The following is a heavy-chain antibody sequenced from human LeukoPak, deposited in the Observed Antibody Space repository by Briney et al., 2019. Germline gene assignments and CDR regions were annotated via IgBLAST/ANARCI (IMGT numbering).Heavy chain of an antibody. CDR2: IIPILGIA. V-gene: IGHV1-69*04. Sequence: SVKVSCKASGGTFSSYAISWVRQAPGQGLEWMGRIIPILGIANYAQKFQGRVTITADKSTSTAYMELSSLRSEDTAVYYCAREFPGGEFDYWGQGTLVTVSS. CDR3: AREFPGGEFDY. D-gene: IGHD3-10*01. J-gene: IGHJ4*02. CDR1: GGTFSSYA.